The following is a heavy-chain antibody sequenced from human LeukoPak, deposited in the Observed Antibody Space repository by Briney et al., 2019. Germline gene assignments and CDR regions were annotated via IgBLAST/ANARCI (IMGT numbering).Heavy chain of an antibody. V-gene: IGHV4-59*01. J-gene: IGHJ6*02. D-gene: IGHD2-15*01. CDR3: AKEREYCSSGSCHYDLDV. CDR1: GDSMESYY. Sequence: SETLSLTCTVSGDSMESYYWTWIRQPPGKGLEWIGYIYYTGGTNYNPSLKSRVTISVDTSKNQFSLKLSSVTAADTAVYYCAKEREYCSSGSCHYDLDVWGQGTTVTVSS. CDR2: IYYTGGT.